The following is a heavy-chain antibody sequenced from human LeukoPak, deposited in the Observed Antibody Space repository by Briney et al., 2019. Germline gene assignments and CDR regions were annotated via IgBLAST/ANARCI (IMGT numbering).Heavy chain of an antibody. D-gene: IGHD1-20*01. CDR3: ARDRFPSNWNYYYYYMDV. Sequence: GGSLRLSCAASGFTFSSYGMHWVRQAPGKGLEWVAVIWYDGSNKYYADSVKGRFTISRDNSKNTLYLQMNSLRAEDTAVYYCARDRFPSNWNYYYYYMDVWGKGTTVTVSS. CDR2: IWYDGSNK. CDR1: GFTFSSYG. V-gene: IGHV3-33*01. J-gene: IGHJ6*03.